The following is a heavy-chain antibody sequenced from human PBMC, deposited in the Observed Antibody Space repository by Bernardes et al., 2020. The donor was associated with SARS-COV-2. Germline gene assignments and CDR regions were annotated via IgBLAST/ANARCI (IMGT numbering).Heavy chain of an antibody. CDR2: INAGNGNT. J-gene: IGHJ6*02. D-gene: IGHD1-26*01. V-gene: IGHV1-3*01. CDR3: ARTPSGSYSYYYGMDV. CDR1: GYTFTSYA. Sequence: SVKVSCKASGYTFTSYAMHWVRQAPGQRLEWMGWINAGNGNTKYSQKFQGRVTITRDTSASTAYMELSSLRSEDTAVYYCARTPSGSYSYYYGMDVWGQGTTVTV.